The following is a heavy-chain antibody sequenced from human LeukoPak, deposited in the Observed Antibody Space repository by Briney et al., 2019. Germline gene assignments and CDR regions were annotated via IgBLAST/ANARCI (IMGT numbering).Heavy chain of an antibody. V-gene: IGHV3-7*01. CDR1: GFTFSSYW. Sequence: GGSLRLSCAASGFTFSSYWMSWVRQAPGKGLEWVANIKQDGSEKYYVDSVKGRFTISRDNAKNSLYLQMNSLRAEDTAVYYCASSGYYYAIMAFDIWGQGTMVTVSP. CDR3: ASSGYYYAIMAFDI. D-gene: IGHD3-22*01. CDR2: IKQDGSEK. J-gene: IGHJ3*02.